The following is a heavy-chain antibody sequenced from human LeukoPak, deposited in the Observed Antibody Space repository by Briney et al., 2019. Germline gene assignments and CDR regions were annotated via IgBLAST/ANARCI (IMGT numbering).Heavy chain of an antibody. D-gene: IGHD5-18*01. Sequence: GGSLRLSCAASGVAFDDYGMSWVRQAPGQGLVWVSGINWNGGSIGYADSVKGRFTISRDNAKNSLYLQINSLRAEDTALYYCARADKDGYGFFGFDYWGQGTLVTVSS. V-gene: IGHV3-20*04. J-gene: IGHJ4*02. CDR1: GVAFDDYG. CDR2: INWNGGSI. CDR3: ARADKDGYGFFGFDY.